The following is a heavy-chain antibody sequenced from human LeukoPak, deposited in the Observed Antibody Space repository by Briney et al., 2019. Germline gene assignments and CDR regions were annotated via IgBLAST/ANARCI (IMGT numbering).Heavy chain of an antibody. CDR1: GFTFEDYG. CDR2: INWNAYST. Sequence: PGGSLRLSCAASGFTFEDYGMSWVRQPPGKGLEWVSGINWNAYSTGYADSVKGRFTISRDNSKNTLYLQMNSLRAEDTAVYYCAKDPAIAAAGYYFDYWGQGTLVTVSS. V-gene: IGHV3-20*04. CDR3: AKDPAIAAAGYYFDY. J-gene: IGHJ4*02. D-gene: IGHD6-13*01.